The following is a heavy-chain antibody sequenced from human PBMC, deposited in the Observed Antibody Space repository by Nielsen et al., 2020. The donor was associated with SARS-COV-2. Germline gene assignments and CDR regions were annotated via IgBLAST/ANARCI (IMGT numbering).Heavy chain of an antibody. CDR2: TKSKTDGGTT. D-gene: IGHD6-19*01. Sequence: WIRQPPGKGLEWVGRTKSKTDGGTTDSAAPVKGRFTISRDDSKNTLYLQMNSLKTEDTAVYYCTTDSQIAVAGKYYYYYYGMDVRGQGTTVTVSS. J-gene: IGHJ6*02. CDR3: TTDSQIAVAGKYYYYYYGMDV. V-gene: IGHV3-15*01.